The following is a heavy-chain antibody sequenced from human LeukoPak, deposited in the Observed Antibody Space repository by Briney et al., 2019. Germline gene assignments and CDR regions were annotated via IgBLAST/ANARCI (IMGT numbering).Heavy chain of an antibody. CDR2: IGPTGDT. J-gene: IGHJ3*01. D-gene: IGHD2-8*02. Sequence: GGSLRRSCEASGFTFSSFHMYWVRQGTGKGLEWVSTIGPTGDTYYAGSVKGRFTISRENAKNSLFLQMNSLTSGDTAVYCCAKAVTYCAGSFCSDVFDLWGQGTTVFVSP. CDR1: GFTFSSFH. V-gene: IGHV3-13*01. CDR3: AKAVTYCAGSFCSDVFDL.